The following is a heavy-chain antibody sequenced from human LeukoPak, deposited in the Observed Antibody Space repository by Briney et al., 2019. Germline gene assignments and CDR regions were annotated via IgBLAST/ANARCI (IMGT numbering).Heavy chain of an antibody. CDR1: GGSFSGYY. Sequence: SETLSLTCAVSGGSFSGYYWSWIRQPPGKGLEWIGEINHSGSTNYNPSLKSRVTISVDTSKNQFSLKLSSVTAADTALYYCARGYRGYSYAYAWFDYWGQGTLVTVSS. V-gene: IGHV4-34*01. CDR3: ARGYRGYSYAYAWFDY. D-gene: IGHD5-18*01. CDR2: INHSGST. J-gene: IGHJ4*02.